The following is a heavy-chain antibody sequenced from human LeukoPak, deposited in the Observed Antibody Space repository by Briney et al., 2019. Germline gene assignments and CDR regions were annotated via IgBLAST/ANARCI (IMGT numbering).Heavy chain of an antibody. CDR2: ISSSSSYI. V-gene: IGHV3-21*01. D-gene: IGHD3-3*01. CDR1: GFTFSSYA. J-gene: IGHJ6*03. CDR3: ARVPLYDSNYYYYMDV. Sequence: GGSLRLSCAASGFTFSSYAMNWVRQAPGKGLEWVSSISSSSSYIYYADSVKGRFTISRDNAKNSLYLQMNSLRAEDTAVYYCARVPLYDSNYYYYMDVWGKGTTVTVSS.